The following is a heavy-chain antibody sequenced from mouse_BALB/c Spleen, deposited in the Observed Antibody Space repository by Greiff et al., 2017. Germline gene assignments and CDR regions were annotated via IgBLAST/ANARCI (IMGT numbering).Heavy chain of an antibody. Sequence: QVQLQQSGAELVRPGTSVKVSCKASGYAFTNYLIEWVKQRPGQGLEWIGVINPGSGGTNYNEKFKGKATLTADKSSSTAYMQLSSLTSDDSAVYFCARAVRRFPWFAYWGQGTLVTVSA. CDR2: INPGSGGT. V-gene: IGHV1-54*01. CDR3: ARAVRRFPWFAY. D-gene: IGHD2-14*01. CDR1: GYAFTNYL. J-gene: IGHJ3*01.